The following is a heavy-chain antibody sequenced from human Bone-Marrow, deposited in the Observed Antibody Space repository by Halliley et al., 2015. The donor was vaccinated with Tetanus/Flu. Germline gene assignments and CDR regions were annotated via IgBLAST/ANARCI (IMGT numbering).Heavy chain of an antibody. V-gene: IGHV3-43*01. CDR1: GFTFDDYS. Sequence: LRLSCAASGFTFDDYSMHWLRQGPGKGLEWLSLISWDGGSTYYADSVKGRFTISRDNSKNSLYVQMNSLRPEDTAFYCCARERPGTSFDYWGQGTLVTVSS. CDR2: ISWDGGST. J-gene: IGHJ4*02. D-gene: IGHD2-2*01. CDR3: ARERPGTSFDY.